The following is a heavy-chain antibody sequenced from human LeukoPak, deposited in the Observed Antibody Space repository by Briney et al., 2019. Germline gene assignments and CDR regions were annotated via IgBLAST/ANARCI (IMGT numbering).Heavy chain of an antibody. V-gene: IGHV1-2*06. Sequence: ASVKVSCKASGYTFTGYYIHWVRQAPGQGLEWMGRINPASGGTGYAQKFQGRVTMTTDTSTSTAYMELRSLTSDDTAVYYCARDARLRYSSSWYEGNFQHWGQGTLVTVSS. D-gene: IGHD6-13*01. CDR3: ARDARLRYSSSWYEGNFQH. CDR2: INPASGGT. CDR1: GYTFTGYY. J-gene: IGHJ1*01.